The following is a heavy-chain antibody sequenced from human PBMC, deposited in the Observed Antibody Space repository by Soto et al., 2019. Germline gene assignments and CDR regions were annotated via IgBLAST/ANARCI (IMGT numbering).Heavy chain of an antibody. CDR2: IHYSGST. D-gene: IGHD3-10*01. CDR1: GGSISSSSYY. J-gene: IGHJ4*02. CDR3: ARRYGSGNLLSD. V-gene: IGHV4-39*01. Sequence: QLQLQESGPGLVKPSETLSLTCTVSGGSISSSSYYWGWIRQPPGKGLEWIGSIHYSGSTYYNSSLKSRXXIXVXXSKNQFSLKLSSVTAADTAVYYCARRYGSGNLLSDWGQGTLVTVSS.